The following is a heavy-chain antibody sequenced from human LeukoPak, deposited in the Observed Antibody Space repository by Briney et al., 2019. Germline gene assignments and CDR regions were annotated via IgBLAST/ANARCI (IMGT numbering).Heavy chain of an antibody. D-gene: IGHD6-19*01. Sequence: SETLSLTCAVNGGSFSGYYWSWIRQPPGKGLEWIGEINHSGSTNYNPSLKSRVTISVDTSKNQFSLKVRSVTAADRAVYNCARGRSSIAVAGTPYYYYCMDVWGKGTTVTVSS. V-gene: IGHV4-34*01. CDR2: INHSGST. J-gene: IGHJ6*03. CDR3: ARGRSSIAVAGTPYYYYCMDV. CDR1: GGSFSGYY.